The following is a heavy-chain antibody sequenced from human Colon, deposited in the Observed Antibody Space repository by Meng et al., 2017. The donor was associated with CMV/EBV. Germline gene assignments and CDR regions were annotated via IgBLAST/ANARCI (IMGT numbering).Heavy chain of an antibody. CDR3: ASYPRYSHGGRYYYYYGMDV. V-gene: IGHV1-69*05. Sequence: SVKVSCKASGYTFTTYGISWVRQAPGQGLEWMGGIIPIFGTANYAQKFQGRVTITTDESTSTAYMELSSLRSEDTAVYYCASYPRYSHGGRYYYYYGMDVWGQGTTVTVSS. CDR1: GYTFTTYG. CDR2: IIPIFGTA. D-gene: IGHD3-9*01. J-gene: IGHJ6*02.